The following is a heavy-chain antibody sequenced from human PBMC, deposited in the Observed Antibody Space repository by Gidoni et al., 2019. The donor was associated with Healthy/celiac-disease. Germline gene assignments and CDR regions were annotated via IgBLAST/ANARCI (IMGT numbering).Heavy chain of an antibody. Sequence: EVQLVESGGGLVQPGGSLRLSCAASGFTFSSYWMSWVRQAPGKGLEWVANIKQDGSEKYYVDSVKGRFTISRDNAKNSLYLQMNSLRAEDTAVYYCASSGFGSYYDFWSGYDSPPDYWGQGTLVTVSS. CDR1: GFTFSSYW. J-gene: IGHJ4*02. V-gene: IGHV3-7*01. CDR2: IKQDGSEK. D-gene: IGHD3-3*01. CDR3: ASSGFGSYYDFWSGYDSPPDY.